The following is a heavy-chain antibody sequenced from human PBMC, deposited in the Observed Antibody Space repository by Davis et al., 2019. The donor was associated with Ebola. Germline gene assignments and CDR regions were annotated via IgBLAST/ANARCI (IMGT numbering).Heavy chain of an antibody. D-gene: IGHD5-18*01. Sequence: PGGSLRLSCAASGFTFSSYAMHWVRQAPGKGLEWVAVISYDGSNKYYADSVKGRFTISRDNSKNTLYLQMNSLRAEDTAMYFCAREFAETAMGYYYYMDVWGKGTTVTVSS. CDR2: ISYDGSNK. V-gene: IGHV3-30-3*01. J-gene: IGHJ6*03. CDR1: GFTFSSYA. CDR3: AREFAETAMGYYYYMDV.